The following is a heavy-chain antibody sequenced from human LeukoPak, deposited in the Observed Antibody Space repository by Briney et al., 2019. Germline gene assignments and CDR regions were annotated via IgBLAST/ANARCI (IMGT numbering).Heavy chain of an antibody. CDR3: ARERYYDFWSGYYAFDY. D-gene: IGHD3-3*01. J-gene: IGHJ4*02. CDR1: GFTFSDYY. V-gene: IGHV3-11*04. CDR2: ISSSGSTI. Sequence: GGSLRLSCAASGFTFSDYYMSWIRQAPGKGLEWVSYISSSGSTIYYADSVKGRFTISRDSAKNSLYLQMNSLRAEDTAVSYCARERYYDFWSGYYAFDYWGQGTLVTVSS.